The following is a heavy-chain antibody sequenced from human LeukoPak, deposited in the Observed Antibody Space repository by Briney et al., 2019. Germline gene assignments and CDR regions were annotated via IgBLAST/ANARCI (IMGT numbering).Heavy chain of an antibody. V-gene: IGHV3-11*01. D-gene: IGHD3-22*01. Sequence: GGSLRLSCAASGFTFSDYYMSWIRQAPGKGLEWVSYISSSGSTIYYADSVKGRFTISRDNAKNSLYLQMNSLRAEDTAVYYCARGARAIVVVNHWFDPWGQGTLVTVSS. CDR1: GFTFSDYY. J-gene: IGHJ5*02. CDR2: ISSSGSTI. CDR3: ARGARAIVVVNHWFDP.